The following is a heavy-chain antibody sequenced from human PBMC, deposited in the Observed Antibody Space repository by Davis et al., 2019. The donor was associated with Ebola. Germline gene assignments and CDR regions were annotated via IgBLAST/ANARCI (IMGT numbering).Heavy chain of an antibody. CDR2: ISSSSSYI. J-gene: IGHJ6*02. D-gene: IGHD3-3*01. CDR3: ARDYGPFLGMDV. V-gene: IGHV3-21*01. Sequence: GGSLRLSCAAPGFTFSSYSMNWVRQAPGKGLEWVSSISSSSSYIYYADSVKGRFTISRDNAKNTLYLQMNSLRAEDTAVYYCARDYGPFLGMDVWGQGTTVTVSS. CDR1: GFTFSSYS.